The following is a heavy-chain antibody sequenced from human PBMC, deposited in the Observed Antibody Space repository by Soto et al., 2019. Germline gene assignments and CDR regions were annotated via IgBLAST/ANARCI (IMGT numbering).Heavy chain of an antibody. V-gene: IGHV3-53*01. J-gene: IGHJ3*02. CDR2: LYDVDGT. CDR3: ASWRLQEHAYAI. D-gene: IGHD2-21*02. Sequence: DVQLVESGGGLIQPGGSLRLSCAAFGLTVSGKKYLAWVRQAPGKGLEWLSGLYDVDGTYYADSVKGRFTVSRDSSKSVVYLQLNSLRPDDPAVYFCASWRLQEHAYAIWGLGTTVTVSS. CDR1: GLTVSGKKY.